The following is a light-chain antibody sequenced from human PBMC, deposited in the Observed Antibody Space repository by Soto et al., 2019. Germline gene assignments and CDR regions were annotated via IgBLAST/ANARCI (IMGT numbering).Light chain of an antibody. CDR1: SSNIGSNT. CDR3: AAWDDSLNGPL. CDR2: SNN. Sequence: QSVLTQPPSASGTPGQRVTISCSGSSSNIGSNTVNWYQQLPGTAPTLLIYSNNQRPSGVPDRSSGSKSGTSGSLAVNGLQSGDEADYYCAAWDDSLNGPLFGGGTKVTVL. V-gene: IGLV1-44*01. J-gene: IGLJ3*02.